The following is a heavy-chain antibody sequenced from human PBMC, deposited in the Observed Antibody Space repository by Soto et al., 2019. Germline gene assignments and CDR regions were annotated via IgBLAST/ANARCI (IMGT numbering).Heavy chain of an antibody. D-gene: IGHD3-16*01. CDR3: AREMGACSVRSCYPGLYDS. CDR2: ITSKSTTI. Sequence: PGGSLRLSFAASGFTFTSYSMNWFRQAPGQGLEWVSYITSKSTTIKYADSVKGRFTVSRDNAKNSLYLQLNSLRDEDTAVYYCAREMGACSVRSCYPGLYDSWGQGTLVTVSS. CDR1: GFTFTSYS. J-gene: IGHJ5*02. V-gene: IGHV3-48*02.